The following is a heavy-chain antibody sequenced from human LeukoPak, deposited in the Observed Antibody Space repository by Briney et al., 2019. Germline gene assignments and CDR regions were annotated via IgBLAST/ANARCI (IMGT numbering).Heavy chain of an antibody. CDR2: IYYSGST. Sequence: SETLSLTCTVSGGSISSSSYYWGWIRQPPGKGLEWIGSIYYSGSTNYNPSLKSRVTISVDTSKNQFSLKLSSVTAADTAVYYCARALGYFDWFPFDYWGQGALVTVSS. CDR1: GGSISSSSYY. J-gene: IGHJ4*02. V-gene: IGHV4-39*07. CDR3: ARALGYFDWFPFDY. D-gene: IGHD3-9*01.